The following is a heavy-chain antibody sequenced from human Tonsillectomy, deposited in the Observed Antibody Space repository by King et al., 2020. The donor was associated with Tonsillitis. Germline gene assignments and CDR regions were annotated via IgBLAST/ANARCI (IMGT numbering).Heavy chain of an antibody. Sequence: VQLVESGGDLVQPGGSLRLSCAVSGFTFSGRYMEWVRQAPGKGLEWVGRSRDKPNDYTTEYAASVKGRFTISRDESKNSLYLQMNSLKTEDTAVYYCASGSLSVDAFDFWGRGTMVTVSS. CDR1: GFTFSGRY. J-gene: IGHJ3*01. CDR2: SRDKPNDYTT. D-gene: IGHD1-26*01. V-gene: IGHV3-72*01. CDR3: ASGSLSVDAFDF.